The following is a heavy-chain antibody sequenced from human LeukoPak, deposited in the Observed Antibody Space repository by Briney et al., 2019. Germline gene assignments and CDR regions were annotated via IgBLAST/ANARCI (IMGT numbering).Heavy chain of an antibody. CDR2: IYYSGST. CDR1: GGSISSSSYY. D-gene: IGHD3-3*01. CDR3: ARHSTIFGVVGGFDP. V-gene: IGHV4-39*01. Sequence: SETLSLTCTVSGGSISSSSYYRGWIRQPPGKGLEWIGSIYYSGSTYYNPSLKSRVTISVDTSKNQFSLKLSSVTAADTAVNYCARHSTIFGVVGGFDPWGQGTLVTVSS. J-gene: IGHJ5*02.